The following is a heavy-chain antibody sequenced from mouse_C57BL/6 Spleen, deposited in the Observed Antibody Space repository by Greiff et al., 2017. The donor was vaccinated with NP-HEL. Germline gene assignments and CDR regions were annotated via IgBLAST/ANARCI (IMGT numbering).Heavy chain of an antibody. D-gene: IGHD3-2*02. J-gene: IGHJ3*01. Sequence: VQLHQSGAELVKPGASVKISCKASGYAFSSYWMNWVKQRPGKGLEWIGQIYPGDGDTNYNGKFKGKATLTADKSSSTAYMQLSSLTSEDSAVYFCAREETAQASWFAYWGQGTLVTVSA. CDR3: AREETAQASWFAY. CDR2: IYPGDGDT. V-gene: IGHV1-80*01. CDR1: GYAFSSYW.